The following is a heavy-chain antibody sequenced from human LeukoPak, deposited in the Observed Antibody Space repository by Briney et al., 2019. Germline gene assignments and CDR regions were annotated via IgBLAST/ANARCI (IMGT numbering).Heavy chain of an antibody. CDR2: IYYSGST. Sequence: PSETLSLTCTVSGGSISSYYWSWIRQPPGKGLEWIGYIYYSGSTNYNPSLKSRVTISVDTSKNQFSLKLSSVTAADTAVYYCARRPAMGHWYFDLWGRGTLVTVSS. V-gene: IGHV4-59*08. CDR1: GGSISSYY. J-gene: IGHJ2*01. D-gene: IGHD5-18*01. CDR3: ARRPAMGHWYFDL.